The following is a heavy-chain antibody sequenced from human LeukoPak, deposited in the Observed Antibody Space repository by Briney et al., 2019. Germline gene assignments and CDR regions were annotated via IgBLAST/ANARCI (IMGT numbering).Heavy chain of an antibody. D-gene: IGHD3-22*01. CDR2: IYHSGTT. CDR1: GYSISSGYY. V-gene: IGHV4-38-2*02. J-gene: IGHJ5*02. CDR3: AVGSSGYFNWFDP. Sequence: PSETLSLTCTVSGYSISSGYYWGWIRQPPGKGLEWIGTIYHSGTTYYNPSLESRLTISLDMSKNQFSLRLSSVTAADTAVYYCAVGSSGYFNWFDPWGQGTLVTVSS.